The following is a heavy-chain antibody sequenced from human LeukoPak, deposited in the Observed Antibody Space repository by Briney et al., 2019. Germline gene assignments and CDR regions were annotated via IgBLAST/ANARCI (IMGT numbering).Heavy chain of an antibody. J-gene: IGHJ4*02. Sequence: GGSLRLSCAASGFSFSRYWMSWMRQAPGKGLEWVANIKYDGNEEYYVDSVKGRFTISRDNAKNSLYLQLNSLRVEDTAVYYCKSGGAAPGSFDYWGQGTLVTVSP. CDR2: IKYDGNEE. CDR3: KSGGAAPGSFDY. V-gene: IGHV3-7*01. CDR1: GFSFSRYW. D-gene: IGHD1-1*01.